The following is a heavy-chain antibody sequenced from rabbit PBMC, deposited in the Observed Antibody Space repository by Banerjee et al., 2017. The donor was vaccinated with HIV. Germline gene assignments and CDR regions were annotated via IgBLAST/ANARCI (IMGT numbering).Heavy chain of an antibody. V-gene: IGHV1S40*01. J-gene: IGHJ4*01. CDR1: GFSFSSGYD. CDR2: IDAGISGSI. Sequence: QSLEESGGDLVKPGGSLTLTCKASGFSFSSGYDMCWVRQAPGKGLEWIGCIDAGISGSIYYASWAKGRFTFSKASSNTVSLQMNSLTAADTATYFCVRAHASSSGYYTYLYLWGQGTLVTVS. D-gene: IGHD1-1*01. CDR3: VRAHASSSGYYTYLYL.